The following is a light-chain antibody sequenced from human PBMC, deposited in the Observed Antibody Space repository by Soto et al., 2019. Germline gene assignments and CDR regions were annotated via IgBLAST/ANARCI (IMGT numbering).Light chain of an antibody. Sequence: EIVMTQSPLTLPVTPGEPASISCRSSQSLLYNNTYNYLDWYVQKPGQSPQLLIYFGSNRAPGVPDRVSGSGSGTDFPLKINRVEAEDVGTYYCMQALQSLTVGQGTRLEIQ. V-gene: IGKV2-28*01. J-gene: IGKJ5*01. CDR2: FGS. CDR3: MQALQSLT. CDR1: QSLLYNNTYNY.